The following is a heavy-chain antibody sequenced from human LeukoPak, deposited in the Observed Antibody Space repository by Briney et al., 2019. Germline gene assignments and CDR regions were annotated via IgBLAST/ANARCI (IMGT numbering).Heavy chain of an antibody. CDR1: GFTFSNAW. D-gene: IGHD6-13*01. CDR2: IKSKTDGGTT. CDR3: TTRFGSWYRDY. V-gene: IGHV3-15*01. Sequence: PGGSLRLSCAASGFTFSNAWMSWVRQAPGKGLEWIGRIKSKTDGGTTDYAAPVKGRFTISRDDSKNTLYLQMNSLKTEDTAVYYCTTRFGSWYRDYWGQGTLVTVSS. J-gene: IGHJ4*02.